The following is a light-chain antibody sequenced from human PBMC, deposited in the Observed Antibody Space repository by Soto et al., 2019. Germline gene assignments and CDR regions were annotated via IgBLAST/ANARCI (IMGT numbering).Light chain of an antibody. Sequence: EIVLTQSPATLSLSPGERATFSCRASQSLSSDLVWYQQKPGQAPRPLIYDASNRATGIPARFSGSGSGTDFTLTISSLEPEDFAVYYCQQRSNWPPLTFGGGTKVEIK. CDR2: DAS. V-gene: IGKV3-11*01. CDR3: QQRSNWPPLT. CDR1: QSLSSD. J-gene: IGKJ4*01.